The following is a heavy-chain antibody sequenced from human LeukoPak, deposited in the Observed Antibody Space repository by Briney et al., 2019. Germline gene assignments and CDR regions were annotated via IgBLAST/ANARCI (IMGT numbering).Heavy chain of an antibody. CDR2: IKQDGSEK. J-gene: IGHJ5*02. D-gene: IGHD3-22*01. Sequence: GGSLRLSCTASGFTFSDYYMSWIRQAPGKGLEWVANIKQDGSEKYYVDSVKGRFTISRDNAKNSLYLQMNSLRAEDTAVYYCARDLPEYYYDSSGYYFDPWGQGTLVTVSS. CDR1: GFTFSDYY. CDR3: ARDLPEYYYDSSGYYFDP. V-gene: IGHV3-7*01.